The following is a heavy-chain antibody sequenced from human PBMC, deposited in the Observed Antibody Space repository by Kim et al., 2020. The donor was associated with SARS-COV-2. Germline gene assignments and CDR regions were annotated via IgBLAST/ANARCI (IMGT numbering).Heavy chain of an antibody. D-gene: IGHD3-3*01. V-gene: IGHV3-23*01. CDR2: ISGSGGST. J-gene: IGHJ6*02. Sequence: GGSLRLSCAASGFTFSSYAMSWVRQAPGKGLEWVSAISGSGGSTYYADSVKGRFTISRDNSKNTLYLQMNSLRAEDTAVYYCAKAEWRGWEYYYYGMDVWGQGTTVTVSS. CDR1: GFTFSSYA. CDR3: AKAEWRGWEYYYYGMDV.